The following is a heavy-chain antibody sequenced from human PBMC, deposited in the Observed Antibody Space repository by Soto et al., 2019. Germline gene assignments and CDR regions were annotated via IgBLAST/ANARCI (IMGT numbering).Heavy chain of an antibody. Sequence: KGLEWVSSISGSGDGTYYGDSVKGRFTISRDSSSSTLYLEMNNLRGEDTAVYFCTKSRRGILKVYVFGGMGVWAQRPT. J-gene: IGHJ6*01. D-gene: IGHD2-8*01. CDR3: TKSRRGILKVYVFGGMGV. V-gene: IGHV3-23*01. CDR2: ISGSGDGT.